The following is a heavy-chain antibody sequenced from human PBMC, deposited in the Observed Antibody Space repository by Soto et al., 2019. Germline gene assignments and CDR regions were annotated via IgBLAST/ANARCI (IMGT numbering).Heavy chain of an antibody. D-gene: IGHD3-22*01. CDR2: ISASGGST. V-gene: IGHV3-23*01. CDR3: AKRYYYDGSGPDGMDV. Sequence: GGPRLSFAASGSSFSSYVMSWVRQAPGKGLEWVSSISASGGSTYYSDSVKGRFTIARDNSKNTLDLQMNSLRAEDTAVYYCAKRYYYDGSGPDGMDVWGQGTTVTAAS. J-gene: IGHJ6*02. CDR1: GSSFSSYV.